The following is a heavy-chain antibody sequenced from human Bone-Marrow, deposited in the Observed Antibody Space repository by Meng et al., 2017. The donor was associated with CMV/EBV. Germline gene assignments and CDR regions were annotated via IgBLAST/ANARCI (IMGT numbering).Heavy chain of an antibody. CDR3: ARDIRAFDI. CDR2: INWNGGST. Sequence: GESLKISCAASGFTFDDYGMSWVRQAPGKGLEWVSGINWNGGSTGYADSVKGRFTISRDNAKSSLHLQMNSLRAEDTALYHCARDIRAFDIWGQGTMVTFSS. J-gene: IGHJ3*02. V-gene: IGHV3-20*01. CDR1: GFTFDDYG.